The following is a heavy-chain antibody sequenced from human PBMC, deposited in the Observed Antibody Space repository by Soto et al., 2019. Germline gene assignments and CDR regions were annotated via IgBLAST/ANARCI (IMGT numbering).Heavy chain of an antibody. J-gene: IGHJ4*02. CDR2: ISSTTNYI. CDR3: ARESEDLTSNFDY. CDR1: GFTFTRYS. Sequence: GGSLRLSCAASGFTFTRYSMNWVRQAPGKGLEWVSSISSTTNYIYYGDSMKGRFTISRDNAKNSLYLEMNSLRAEDTAVYYYARESEDLTSNFDYWGQGTLVTGSS. V-gene: IGHV3-21*06.